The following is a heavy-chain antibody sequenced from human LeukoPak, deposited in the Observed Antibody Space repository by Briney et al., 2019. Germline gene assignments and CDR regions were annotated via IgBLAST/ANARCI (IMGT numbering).Heavy chain of an antibody. CDR3: ARGNYYGSGSYVWFDP. CDR1: GYSISSGYY. V-gene: IGHV4-38-2*02. D-gene: IGHD3-10*01. CDR2: IYHSGST. J-gene: IGHJ5*02. Sequence: SETLSLTCTVSGYSISSGYYWGWIRQPPGKGLEWIGSIYHSGSTYYNPSLKSRVTISVDTSKNQFSLKLSSVTAADTAVYYCARGNYYGSGSYVWFDPWGQGTLVTVSS.